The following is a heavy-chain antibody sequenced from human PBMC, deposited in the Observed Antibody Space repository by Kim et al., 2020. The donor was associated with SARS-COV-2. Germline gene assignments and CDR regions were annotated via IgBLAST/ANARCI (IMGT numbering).Heavy chain of an antibody. CDR2: INAGNGNT. J-gene: IGHJ6*02. V-gene: IGHV1-3*01. D-gene: IGHD3-16*01. CDR3: ARVGRGRNYYYYGMDV. Sequence: ASVKVSCKASGYTFTSYAMHWVRQAPGQRLEWMGWINAGNGNTKYSQKFQGRVTITRDTSASTAYMELSSLRSEDTAVYYCARVGRGRNYYYYGMDVWGQGTTVTVSS. CDR1: GYTFTSYA.